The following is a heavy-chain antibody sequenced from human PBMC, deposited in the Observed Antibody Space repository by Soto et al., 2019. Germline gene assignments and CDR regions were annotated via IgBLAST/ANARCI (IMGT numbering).Heavy chain of an antibody. J-gene: IGHJ4*02. CDR3: ARDRHHLVGPTPPDY. CDR2: IWYDGSNK. V-gene: IGHV3-33*01. D-gene: IGHD1-26*01. CDR1: GFTFSSYG. Sequence: GGSLRLSCAASGFTFSSYGMHWVRQAPGEGLEWVAVIWYDGSNKYYADSVKGRFTISRDNSKNTLYLQMNSLRVEDTAVYYCARDRHHLVGPTPPDYWGQGTLVTVSS.